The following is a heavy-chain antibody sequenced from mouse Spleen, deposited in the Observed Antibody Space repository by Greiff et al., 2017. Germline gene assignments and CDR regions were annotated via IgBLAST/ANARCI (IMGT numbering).Heavy chain of an antibody. CDR2: IDPETGGT. V-gene: IGHV1-15*01. CDR1: GYTFTDYE. Sequence: VQLQQSGAELVRPGASVTLSCKASGYTFTDYEMHWVKQTPVHGLEWIGAIDPETGGTAYNQKFKGKAILTADKSSSTAYMELRSLTSEDSAVYYCTRYDSNYDAMDYWGQGTSVTVSS. J-gene: IGHJ4*01. D-gene: IGHD2-5*01. CDR3: TRYDSNYDAMDY.